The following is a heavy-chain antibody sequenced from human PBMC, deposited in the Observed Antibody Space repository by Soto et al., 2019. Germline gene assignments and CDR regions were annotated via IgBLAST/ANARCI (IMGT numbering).Heavy chain of an antibody. V-gene: IGHV3-30*18. Sequence: PGGSLRLSCAASGFTFSSDGMHWVRQAPGKGLEWVAVISYDGSNKYYADSVKGRFTISRDNSKNTLYLQMNSLRAEDTAVYYCAKASEAYCGGDCYFHFDYWGQGT. J-gene: IGHJ4*02. CDR3: AKASEAYCGGDCYFHFDY. D-gene: IGHD2-21*02. CDR2: ISYDGSNK. CDR1: GFTFSSDG.